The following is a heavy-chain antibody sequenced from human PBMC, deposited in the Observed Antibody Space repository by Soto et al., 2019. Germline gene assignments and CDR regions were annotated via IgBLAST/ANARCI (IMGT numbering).Heavy chain of an antibody. CDR2: IYYDEST. D-gene: IGHD2-15*01. J-gene: IGHJ4*02. Sequence: SETLSLTCTVSGVSLNSGHYYWVWIRQSSGKGLAWIASIYYDESTYYNPSLKSRVTISTDKPKNQFSLTLKSVTAADTAVYYCGKVLIGDTRHTDVDYWGQGALVTVSS. CDR3: GKVLIGDTRHTDVDY. V-gene: IGHV4-39*01. CDR1: GVSLNSGHYY.